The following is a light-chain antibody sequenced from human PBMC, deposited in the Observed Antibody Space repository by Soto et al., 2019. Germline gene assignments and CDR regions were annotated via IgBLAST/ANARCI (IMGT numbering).Light chain of an antibody. J-gene: IGKJ1*01. CDR3: QHYDGSRT. CDR1: QTVMSGY. CDR2: GVS. Sequence: QSPATLALSPGETATLSCRASQTVMSGYLAWYQQRPGLAPRLIIYGVSRRATGIPDRFSGSGSGTEFTLSISRVEPEDFAVYYCQHYDGSRTFGQGTKVDIK. V-gene: IGKV3D-20*01.